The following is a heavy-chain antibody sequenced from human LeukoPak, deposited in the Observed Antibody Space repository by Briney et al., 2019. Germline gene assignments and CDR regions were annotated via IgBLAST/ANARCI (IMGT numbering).Heavy chain of an antibody. V-gene: IGHV1-18*01. D-gene: IGHD3-22*01. CDR2: ISAYNGNT. CDR1: GYTFTSYG. CDR3: ARDRDSSGYYYYYYYGMDV. J-gene: IGHJ6*02. Sequence: GASVKVSCKASGYTFTSYGISWVRQAPGQGLEWMGWISAYNGNTNYAQKLQGRVTMTTDTSTSTAYMELRSLRSDDTAVYYCARDRDSSGYYYYYYYGMDVWGQGTTVTVSS.